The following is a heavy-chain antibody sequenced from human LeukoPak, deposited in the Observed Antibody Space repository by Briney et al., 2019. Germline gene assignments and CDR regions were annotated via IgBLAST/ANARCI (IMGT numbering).Heavy chain of an antibody. D-gene: IGHD2-15*01. V-gene: IGHV1-3*01. CDR1: GYTFTSYA. Sequence: ASVKVSCKASGYTFTSYAMHWVRQAPGQRLEWMGWTNAGNGNTKYSQKFQGRVTITRDTSASTAYMELSSLRSEDTAVYYCARVRAIVVVAAPDYWGQGTLVTVSS. CDR3: ARVRAIVVVAAPDY. CDR2: TNAGNGNT. J-gene: IGHJ4*02.